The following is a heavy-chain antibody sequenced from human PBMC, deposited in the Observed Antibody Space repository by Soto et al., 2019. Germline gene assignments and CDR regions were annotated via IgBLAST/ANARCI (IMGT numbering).Heavy chain of an antibody. V-gene: IGHV3-30*18. CDR3: AKLDCSGGSCYWFDP. J-gene: IGHJ5*02. CDR1: GFTFSSYG. D-gene: IGHD2-15*01. CDR2: ISYDGSNK. Sequence: QVQLVESGGGVVQPGRSLRLSCAASGFTFSSYGMHWVRQAPGKGLEWVAVISYDGSNKYYADSVKGRFTISRDNSKNTLHLQMNSLRAEDTAVYYCAKLDCSGGSCYWFDPWGQGTLVTVSS.